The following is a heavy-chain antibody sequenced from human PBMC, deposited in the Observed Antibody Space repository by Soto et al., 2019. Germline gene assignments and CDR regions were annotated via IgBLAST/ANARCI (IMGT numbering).Heavy chain of an antibody. V-gene: IGHV4-30-4*01. CDR2: IYYSGSA. CDR1: GGSISSGGYY. Sequence: SETLSLTCTVSGGSISSGGYYWSWIRQPPGKGLEWIGYIYYSGSANYNPSLKSRITISVDTSKNQFSLNLISVTAADTAVYYCARMHYFGSGKPNDYWGQGTLVTVSS. CDR3: ARMHYFGSGKPNDY. J-gene: IGHJ4*01. D-gene: IGHD3-10*01.